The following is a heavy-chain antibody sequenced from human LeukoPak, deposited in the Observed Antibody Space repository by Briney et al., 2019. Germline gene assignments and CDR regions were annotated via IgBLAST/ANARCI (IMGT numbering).Heavy chain of an antibody. V-gene: IGHV1-8*01. J-gene: IGHJ6*03. CDR1: GYTFTSYD. Sequence: ASVKVSCKASGYTFTSYDINWVRQATGQGLEWMGWMNPNSGNTGYAQKFQGRVTMTRDTSISTAYMELSSLRSEDTAVYYCARGVDYYYMDVWGKGTTVAVSS. CDR2: MNPNSGNT. CDR3: ARGVDYYYMDV.